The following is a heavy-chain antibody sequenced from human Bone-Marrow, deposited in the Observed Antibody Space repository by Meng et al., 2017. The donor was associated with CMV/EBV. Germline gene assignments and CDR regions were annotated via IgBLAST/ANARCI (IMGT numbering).Heavy chain of an antibody. CDR2: IYYSGST. Sequence: SETLSLTCTVSGGSISSSSYYWSWIRQPPGKGLEWIGYIYYSGSTNYNPSLKSRVTISVDTSKNQFSLKLSSVTAADTAVYYCARGGLGYDFWSGYYPIYWYFDLWGRGTLVTVSS. D-gene: IGHD3-3*01. J-gene: IGHJ2*01. V-gene: IGHV4-61*01. CDR1: GGSISSSSYY. CDR3: ARGGLGYDFWSGYYPIYWYFDL.